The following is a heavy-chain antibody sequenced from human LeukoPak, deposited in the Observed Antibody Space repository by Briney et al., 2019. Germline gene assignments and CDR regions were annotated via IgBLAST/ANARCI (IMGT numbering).Heavy chain of an antibody. CDR3: ARHSSSWNYYFDY. CDR2: IYYGGST. V-gene: IGHV4-59*08. D-gene: IGHD6-13*01. J-gene: IGHJ4*02. Sequence: SETLSLTCTVSGGSISSYYWSWIRQPPGKGLEWIGYIYYGGSTNYNPSLKSRVTISVDTSQNQFSLKPSSVTAADTAVYYCARHSSSWNYYFDYWGQGILVTVSS. CDR1: GGSISSYY.